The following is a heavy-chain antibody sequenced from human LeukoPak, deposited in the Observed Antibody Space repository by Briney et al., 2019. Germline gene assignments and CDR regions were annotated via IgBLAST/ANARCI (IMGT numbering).Heavy chain of an antibody. CDR3: ARDGEGYCSGGSCPGFNY. J-gene: IGHJ4*02. V-gene: IGHV1-46*01. D-gene: IGHD2-15*01. CDR1: GYTFTSYY. Sequence: ASVKVSCKASGYTFTSYYMHWVRHAPGQGLEWMGIINPSGGSTSYAQKFQGRVTMTRDTSTSTVYMELSSLRSEDTAVYYCARDGEGYCSGGSCPGFNYWGQGTLVTVSS. CDR2: INPSGGST.